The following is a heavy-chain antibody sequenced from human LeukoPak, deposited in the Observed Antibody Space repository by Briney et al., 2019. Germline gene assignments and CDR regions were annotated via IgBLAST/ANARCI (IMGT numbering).Heavy chain of an antibody. D-gene: IGHD2-2*01. CDR2: IHYSGST. Sequence: PSETLSLTCTVSGGSISGYYWSWIRQPPGKGLEWIGNIHYSGSTKYNPSLKSRVTITVDTSKNQFSLKLSSVTAADTAVYYCASPSADTPGGAFDIWGQGTMVTVYS. CDR1: GGSISGYY. CDR3: ASPSADTPGGAFDI. V-gene: IGHV4-59*01. J-gene: IGHJ3*02.